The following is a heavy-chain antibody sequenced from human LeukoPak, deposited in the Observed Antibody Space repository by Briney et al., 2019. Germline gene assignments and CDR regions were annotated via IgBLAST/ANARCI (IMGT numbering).Heavy chain of an antibody. CDR1: GFTFSSYG. Sequence: GGSLRLSCAVSGFTFSSYGMHWVRQAPGKGLEWVAVISYDGSNKYYADSVKGRFTISRDNSKNTLYLQMNSLRAEDTAVYYCAKQSLGYCSSISCWNYFDYWGQGTLVTVSS. V-gene: IGHV3-30*18. J-gene: IGHJ4*02. CDR2: ISYDGSNK. CDR3: AKQSLGYCSSISCWNYFDY. D-gene: IGHD2-2*01.